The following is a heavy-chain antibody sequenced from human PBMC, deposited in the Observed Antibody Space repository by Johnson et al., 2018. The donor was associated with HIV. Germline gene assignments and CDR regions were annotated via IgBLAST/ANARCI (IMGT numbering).Heavy chain of an antibody. CDR1: GFTFSGSA. J-gene: IGHJ3*02. V-gene: IGHV3-73*02. D-gene: IGHD1-14*01. CDR3: ARALPRYVAFDI. Sequence: VQLVESGGGLVQPGGSLKLSCAASGFTFSGSAMHWVRQASGKGLEWVGRIRSNTDGGTTDYAAPVKGRFTISRDDAKNMLYLQMNSLRAEDTAVYYCARALPRYVAFDIWGQGTMVTFSS. CDR2: IRSNTDGGTT.